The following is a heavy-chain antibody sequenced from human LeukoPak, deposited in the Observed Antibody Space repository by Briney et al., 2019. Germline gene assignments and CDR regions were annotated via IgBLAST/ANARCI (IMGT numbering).Heavy chain of an antibody. CDR1: GFTFTSDA. CDR3: AKCSTSAYTTGWCNWTDP. D-gene: IGHD6-19*01. CDR2: TVSRGTT. V-gene: IGHV3-23*01. J-gene: IGHJ5*02. Sequence: GGSLRLSCVASGFTFTSDAMNWVRQAPGKGLEWVSSTVSRGTTQYADSVKGRFTVSRDTSKNTLYLRMNSLRADDTAVYYCAKCSTSAYTTGWCNWTDPWGQGTLVTVSS.